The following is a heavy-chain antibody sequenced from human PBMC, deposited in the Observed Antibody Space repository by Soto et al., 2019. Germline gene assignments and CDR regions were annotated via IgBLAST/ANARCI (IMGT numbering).Heavy chain of an antibody. J-gene: IGHJ5*02. CDR3: XXXXXXXXXXXXFDP. V-gene: IGHV1-18*01. Sequence: QVQLVQSGAEVKKPGASVKVSCKASGYTFTSYGISWVRQAPGQGXXWMXWISAYNGXTNXAQKLQGRVTMTRDTXXXXXXXXXXXXXXXXXXXXXXXXXXXXXXXXXXFDPWGQGTLVTVSS. CDR2: ISAYNGXT. CDR1: GYTFTSYG.